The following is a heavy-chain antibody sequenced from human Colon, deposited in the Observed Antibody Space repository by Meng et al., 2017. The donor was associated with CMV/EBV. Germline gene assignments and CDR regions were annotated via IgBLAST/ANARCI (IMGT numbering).Heavy chain of an antibody. V-gene: IGHV2-70*20. J-gene: IGHJ6*02. CDR3: APILRTRRCMDV. Sequence: SGPTLVKPTQTLTLTCTFSGFSLTTSTMAVTWVRQPPGKALEFLALIDWDDEKFYSTSLKTRLTIPKDTSKDQVVLTMTNMDHVDTANYYCAPILRTRRCMDVWGQGTTVTVSS. CDR1: GFSLTTSTMA. CDR2: IDWDDEK.